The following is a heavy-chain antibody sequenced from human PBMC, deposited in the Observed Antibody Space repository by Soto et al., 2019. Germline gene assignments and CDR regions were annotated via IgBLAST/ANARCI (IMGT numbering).Heavy chain of an antibody. V-gene: IGHV1-69*13. J-gene: IGHJ6*02. CDR2: IIPIFGTA. D-gene: IGHD5-18*01. CDR3: ARDGSHTAMVNYYGMDV. CDR1: GGTFSSYA. Sequence: GASVKVSCKASGGTFSSYAISWVRQAPGQGLEWMGGIIPIFGTANYAQKFQGRVTITADESTSTAYMELSSLRSEDTAVYYCARDGSHTAMVNYYGMDVWGQGTTVTVSS.